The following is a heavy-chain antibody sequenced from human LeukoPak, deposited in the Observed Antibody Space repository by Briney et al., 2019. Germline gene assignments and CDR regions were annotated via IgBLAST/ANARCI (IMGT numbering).Heavy chain of an antibody. Sequence: SETLSLTCAVYGGSFSGYYWSWIRQPPGKGLEWIGEINHSGSTNYNPSLKSRVTISVDTSKNQFSLKLSSVTAADTAVYYCARDLSSSWPPGNWFDPWGQGTLVTVSS. D-gene: IGHD6-13*01. CDR1: GGSFSGYY. V-gene: IGHV4-34*01. CDR2: INHSGST. CDR3: ARDLSSSWPPGNWFDP. J-gene: IGHJ5*02.